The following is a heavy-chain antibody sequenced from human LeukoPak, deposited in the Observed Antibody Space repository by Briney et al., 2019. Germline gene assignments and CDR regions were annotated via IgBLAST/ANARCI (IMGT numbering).Heavy chain of an antibody. V-gene: IGHV3-7*01. CDR1: GFTFSSHW. Sequence: GGSLRLSCAASGFTFSSHWMSWVRQAPGKGLELVANIKQDGSEKYYVDSVKGRFTISRDNAKNSLFLQMNSLRAEDTAVYYCAREPHIAVVTHFDYWGQGTLVAVSS. D-gene: IGHD6-19*01. CDR2: IKQDGSEK. CDR3: AREPHIAVVTHFDY. J-gene: IGHJ4*02.